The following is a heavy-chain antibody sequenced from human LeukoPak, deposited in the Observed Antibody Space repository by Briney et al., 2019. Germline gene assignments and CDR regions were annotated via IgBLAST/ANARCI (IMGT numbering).Heavy chain of an antibody. CDR3: AIRGEGCSSTSCYAFDI. D-gene: IGHD2-2*01. J-gene: IGHJ3*02. V-gene: IGHV5-51*01. Sequence: GESLKISCKGSGYSFTSYWIGWVRQMPGKGLEWMGIIYPGDSDTRYSPSFQGQVTISADKSISTAYLQWSSLKASDTAMYYCAIRGEGCSSTSCYAFDIWGQGTMVTVSS. CDR1: GYSFTSYW. CDR2: IYPGDSDT.